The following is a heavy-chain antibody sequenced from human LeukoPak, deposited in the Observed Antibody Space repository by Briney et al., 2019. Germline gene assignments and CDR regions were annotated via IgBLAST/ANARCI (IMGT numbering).Heavy chain of an antibody. CDR2: ISAYNGNT. CDR1: GGTFISYA. Sequence: ASVKVSCKASGGTFISYAISWVRQAPGQGLEWMGWISAYNGNTNYAQKLQGRVTMTTDTSTSTAYMELRSLRSDDTAVYYCARDEGYSSSWYFDYWGQGTLVTVSS. V-gene: IGHV1-18*01. J-gene: IGHJ4*02. D-gene: IGHD6-13*01. CDR3: ARDEGYSSSWYFDY.